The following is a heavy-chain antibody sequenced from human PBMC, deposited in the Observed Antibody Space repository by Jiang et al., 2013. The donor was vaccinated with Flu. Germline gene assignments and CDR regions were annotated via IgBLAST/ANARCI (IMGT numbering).Heavy chain of an antibody. V-gene: IGHV4-30-2*01. Sequence: GSGLVKPSQTLSLTCAVSGGSISSGGYSWSWIRQPPGKGLEWIGYIYHSGSTYYNPSLKSRVTISVDRSKNQFSLKLSSVTAADTAVYYCARVARTTKVFFDYWGQGTLVTVSS. CDR2: IYHSGST. CDR1: GGSISSGGYS. D-gene: IGHD6-6*01. CDR3: ARVARTTKVFFDY. J-gene: IGHJ4*02.